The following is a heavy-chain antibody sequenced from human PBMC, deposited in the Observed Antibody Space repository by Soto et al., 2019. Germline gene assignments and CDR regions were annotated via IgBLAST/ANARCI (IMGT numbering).Heavy chain of an antibody. V-gene: IGHV3-48*02. D-gene: IGHD5-18*01. CDR1: GFTFSSYI. CDR2: ISSGSNTI. J-gene: IGHJ4*02. Sequence: EVQLVESGGGLVQPGVSLRLSCAASGFTFSSYIMNWVRQAPGKGLEWVSYISSGSNTIYYADSVKGRFTISRYNAKNSLYLQMNSLIDEDTAVYYCARVGYSSPFDYWGQGTLLTVSS. CDR3: ARVGYSSPFDY.